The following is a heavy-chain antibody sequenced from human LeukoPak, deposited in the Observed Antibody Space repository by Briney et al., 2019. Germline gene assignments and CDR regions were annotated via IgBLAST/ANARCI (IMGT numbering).Heavy chain of an antibody. Sequence: GGSLRLSCAASGFTVSSNYMSWVRQAPGEGLEWVSVIYSGGSTYYADSVKGRFTISRDNSKNTLYLQMNSLRAEDTAVYYCARDNTQDYYDSSGYYYYYYYGMDVWGQGTTVTVSS. CDR2: IYSGGST. D-gene: IGHD3-22*01. CDR3: ARDNTQDYYDSSGYYYYYYYGMDV. J-gene: IGHJ6*02. V-gene: IGHV3-66*01. CDR1: GFTVSSNY.